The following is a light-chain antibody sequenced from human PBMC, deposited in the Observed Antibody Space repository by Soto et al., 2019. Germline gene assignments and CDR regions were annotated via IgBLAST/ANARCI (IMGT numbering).Light chain of an antibody. CDR3: QQYGTSPYT. CDR2: GAS. V-gene: IGKV3-20*01. Sequence: EILLTQSPGTLSLSPGERATLSCRASQSVRNNYVAWYQQKPGQAPRLLIHGASGRATGIPDRFSGSGSGTDFTRTLSRLDPEDFAVDYCQQYGTSPYTFGQGTKLEIK. J-gene: IGKJ2*01. CDR1: QSVRNNY.